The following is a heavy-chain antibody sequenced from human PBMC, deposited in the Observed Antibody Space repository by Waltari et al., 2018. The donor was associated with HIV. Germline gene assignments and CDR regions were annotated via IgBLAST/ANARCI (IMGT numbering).Heavy chain of an antibody. J-gene: IGHJ6*02. CDR2: IYYTGST. Sequence: QVQLQESGPGLVKPSQTLSLTCTVSGGSISSAGFYWSWIRQHPGKGLEWLGNIYYTGSTYYNPSLKSRVTISIDTSNNQFSLNLSSVTAADTAVYYCARDYGSGRGGGMDVWGQGTTVTVSS. V-gene: IGHV4-31*03. CDR3: ARDYGSGRGGGMDV. CDR1: GGSISSAGFY. D-gene: IGHD3-10*01.